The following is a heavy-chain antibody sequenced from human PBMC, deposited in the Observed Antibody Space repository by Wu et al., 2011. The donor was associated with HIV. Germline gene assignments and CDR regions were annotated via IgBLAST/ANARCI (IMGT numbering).Heavy chain of an antibody. D-gene: IGHD6-6*01. CDR1: GYTFTNYA. J-gene: IGHJ6*03. CDR2: ISAYNGDT. Sequence: QAQLVQSGAEVRRPGASVKVSCKASGYTFTNYAIHWVRQAPGQGLEWMGWISAYNGDTNYAQKLQDRVTMTTDTSTSTAYMELRSLRSDDTAVYYCARDGSSAQLDLYYNHMDVWGKGPRSPSP. V-gene: IGHV1-18*01. CDR3: ARDGSSAQLDLYYNHMDV.